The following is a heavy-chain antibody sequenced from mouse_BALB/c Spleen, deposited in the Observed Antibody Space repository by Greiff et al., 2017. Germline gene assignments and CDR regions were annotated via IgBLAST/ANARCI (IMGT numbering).Heavy chain of an antibody. D-gene: IGHD2-4*01. CDR1: GYTFTSYW. V-gene: IGHV1S81*02. Sequence: VQLQQPGAELVKPGASVKLSCKASGYTFTSYWMHWVKQRPGQGLEWIGEINPSNGRTNYNEKFKSKATLTVDKSSSTAYMQLSSLTSEDSAVYYCARGRTMITTKGTGYYYAMDYWGQGTSVTVSS. CDR2: INPSNGRT. CDR3: ARGRTMITTKGTGYYYAMDY. J-gene: IGHJ4*01.